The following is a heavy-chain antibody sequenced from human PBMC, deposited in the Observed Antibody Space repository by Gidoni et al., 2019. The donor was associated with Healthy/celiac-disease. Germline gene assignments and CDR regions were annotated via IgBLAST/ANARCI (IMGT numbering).Heavy chain of an antibody. CDR1: GSPFISYW. J-gene: IGHJ5*02. Sequence: EVQLVESGGGLAQLGGSRGPPCPASGSPFISYWMSWVRQAPGKGLEWVANIKQDGSEKYYVDSVKGRFTISRDNAKNSLYLQMNSLRAEDTAVYYCARDGSSGYHENWFDPWGQGTLVTVSS. D-gene: IGHD3-22*01. V-gene: IGHV3-7*01. CDR2: IKQDGSEK. CDR3: ARDGSSGYHENWFDP.